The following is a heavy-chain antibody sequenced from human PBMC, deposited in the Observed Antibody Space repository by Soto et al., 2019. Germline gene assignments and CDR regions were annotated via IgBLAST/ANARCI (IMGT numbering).Heavy chain of an antibody. V-gene: IGHV4-59*01. CDR2: IYYSGST. CDR3: ARVVVVPAATWGYYYYMDV. Sequence: SETLSLTCTVSGGSISSYYWSWIRQPPGKGLEWIGYIYYSGSTNYNPSLKSRVTISVDTSKNQFSLKLSSVTAADTAVYYCARVVVVPAATWGYYYYMDVWGKGTTVTVSS. J-gene: IGHJ6*03. D-gene: IGHD2-2*01. CDR1: GGSISSYY.